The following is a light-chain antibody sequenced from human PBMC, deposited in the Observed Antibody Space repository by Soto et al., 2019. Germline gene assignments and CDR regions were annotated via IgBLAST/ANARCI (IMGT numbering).Light chain of an antibody. Sequence: EIVLTQSPGTLSLSPGERATLSCRASQSVSTNYLAWYQQKPGQAPRLLIYGASSRATGIPDRFSGSGSGTDFTLTISRLETEDFAVYYCQQYGSSPQTFGQGTKVLIE. CDR2: GAS. CDR1: QSVSTNY. V-gene: IGKV3-20*01. J-gene: IGKJ1*01. CDR3: QQYGSSPQT.